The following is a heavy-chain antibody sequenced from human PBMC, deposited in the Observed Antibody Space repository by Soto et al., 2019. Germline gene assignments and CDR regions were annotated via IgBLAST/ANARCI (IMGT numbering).Heavy chain of an antibody. D-gene: IGHD6-13*01. CDR2: IWYDGSNK. CDR1: GFTFSSYG. CDR3: ARDGPGYSSSWYYVRYNWFDP. J-gene: IGHJ5*02. Sequence: QVQLVESGGGVVQPGRSLRLSCAASGFTFSSYGMHWVRQAPGKGLEWVAVIWYDGSNKYYADSVKGRFTISRDNSKNTLYLKMNSLRDEDTAVYYCARDGPGYSSSWYYVRYNWFDPWGQGTMVTVSS. V-gene: IGHV3-33*01.